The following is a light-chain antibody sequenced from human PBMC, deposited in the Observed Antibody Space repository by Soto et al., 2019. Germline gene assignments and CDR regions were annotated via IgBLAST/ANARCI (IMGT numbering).Light chain of an antibody. V-gene: IGKV1-8*01. Sequence: IQMTQSPSSVSASVGDRVTITCRASQGISSYLAWYQQKPGKAPKLLIYAASTLQSGVPSRFSGSGSGTDFTLTISCLQSEDFATYYCQQYYSYSWTFGQGTKVDNK. CDR3: QQYYSYSWT. CDR2: AAS. CDR1: QGISSY. J-gene: IGKJ1*01.